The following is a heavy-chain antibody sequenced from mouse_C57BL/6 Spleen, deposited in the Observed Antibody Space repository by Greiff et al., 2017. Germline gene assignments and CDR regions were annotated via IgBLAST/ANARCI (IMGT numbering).Heavy chain of an antibody. CDR1: GYAFSSYW. V-gene: IGHV1-80*01. CDR2: IYPGDGDT. CDR3: ARPRDSSDAMDY. Sequence: VQVVESGAELVKPGASVKISCKASGYAFSSYWMNWVKQRPGKGLEWIGQIYPGDGDTNYNGKFKGKATLTADNSSSTPYMQLSSLTSEDSAVXFCARPRDSSDAMDYWGQGTSVTVSS. D-gene: IGHD3-2*02. J-gene: IGHJ4*01.